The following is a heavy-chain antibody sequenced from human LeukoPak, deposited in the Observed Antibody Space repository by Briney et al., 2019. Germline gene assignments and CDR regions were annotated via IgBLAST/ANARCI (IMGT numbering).Heavy chain of an antibody. CDR2: IKPDGSEK. CDR1: AFTFRTYW. J-gene: IGHJ6*02. D-gene: IGHD1-26*01. V-gene: IGHV3-7*05. CDR3: TRDASGETASGPRMDV. Sequence: GGSLRLSCAASAFTFRTYWMSWVRQAPGKGLEWVAMIKPDGSEKYYVDSVKGLFTISRDNAKNSLYLQMTSLRAEDTAVYYCTRDASGETASGPRMDVWGQGTTVAVSS.